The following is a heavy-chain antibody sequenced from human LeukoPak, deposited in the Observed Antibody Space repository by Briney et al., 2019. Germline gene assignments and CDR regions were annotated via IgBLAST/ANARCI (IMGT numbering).Heavy chain of an antibody. Sequence: PSETLSLTCAVYGGSFSGYYWSWIRQPPGKGLEWIGEINHSGSTNYNPSLKSRVTISVDTSKNQFSLKLSSVTAADTAVYYSASWRGYYYYYMDVWGKGTTVTVSS. CDR3: ASWRGYYYYYMDV. D-gene: IGHD3-3*01. V-gene: IGHV4-34*01. CDR2: INHSGST. J-gene: IGHJ6*03. CDR1: GGSFSGYY.